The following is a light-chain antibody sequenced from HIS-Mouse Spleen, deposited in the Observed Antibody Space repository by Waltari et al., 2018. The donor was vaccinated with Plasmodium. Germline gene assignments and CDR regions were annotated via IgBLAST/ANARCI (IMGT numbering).Light chain of an antibody. V-gene: IGLV2-11*01. J-gene: IGLJ1*01. Sequence: QSALTQPRSVSGSPGQSVTISCTGTSRDVGGYNYVSWYQQHPGKAPKLMIYDVSKRPSGVPDRFSGSKSGNTASLTISGLQAEDEADYYCCSYAGSYTYVFGTGTKVIVL. CDR2: DVS. CDR1: SRDVGGYNY. CDR3: CSYAGSYTYV.